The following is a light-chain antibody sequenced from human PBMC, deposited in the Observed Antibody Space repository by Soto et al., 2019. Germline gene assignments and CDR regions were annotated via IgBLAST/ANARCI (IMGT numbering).Light chain of an antibody. CDR1: SSDVGGDNY. CDR2: EVT. Sequence: QSALTQPPSASGSPGQSVTISCTGTSSDVGGDNYVSWYQQHPGKAPKLMIYEVTKRPSGVPDRFSGSKSGNTASLTVSGLQAEDEDDYYCSSYAGSNNYVFGTGTKVTVL. CDR3: SSYAGSNNYV. V-gene: IGLV2-8*01. J-gene: IGLJ1*01.